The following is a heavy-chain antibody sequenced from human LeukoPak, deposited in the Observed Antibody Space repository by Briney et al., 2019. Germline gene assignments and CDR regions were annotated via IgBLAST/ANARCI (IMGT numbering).Heavy chain of an antibody. CDR3: ARSLSRGNYYAVPYYFYGMDV. CDR1: GFTFRSFA. Sequence: GGSLRLSCAASGFTFRSFAMHWVRQAPAKGLEWVAVISYDGNNKYYADSVKGRITISRDNSKNTLYLQMNSLKTQDTAVFYCARSLSRGNYYAVPYYFYGMDVWGRGTSVTVSS. CDR2: ISYDGNNK. J-gene: IGHJ6*02. D-gene: IGHD1-26*01. V-gene: IGHV3-30-3*01.